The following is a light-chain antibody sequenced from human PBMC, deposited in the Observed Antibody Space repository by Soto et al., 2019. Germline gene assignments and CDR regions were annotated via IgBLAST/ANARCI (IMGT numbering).Light chain of an antibody. Sequence: EIVVTQSPATLSVSPGERATLSCRASQNISSNLAWYQQKPGQAPRVLIDGASTRATGIPARFSGSGSGTEFTLTISSLQSEDFAVYYCQQYNNWLWTFGQGTKVEI. CDR3: QQYNNWLWT. V-gene: IGKV3-15*01. CDR1: QNISSN. J-gene: IGKJ1*01. CDR2: GAS.